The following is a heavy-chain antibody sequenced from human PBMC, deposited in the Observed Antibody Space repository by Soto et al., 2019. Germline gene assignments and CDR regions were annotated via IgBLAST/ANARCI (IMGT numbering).Heavy chain of an antibody. J-gene: IGHJ5*02. V-gene: IGHV4-39*01. CDR2: VEYGGST. D-gene: IGHD3-10*02. Sequence: SETLSLTCTVSGGSIISSNFYWGWIRQPPGKGLEWIGSVEYGGSTYDNPSLKSRVTLSADTSKNQFSLKLTSVTAADTAIYYCARHVRGAVTMNWFDPWGHGTLVTVSS. CDR3: ARHVRGAVTMNWFDP. CDR1: GGSIISSNFY.